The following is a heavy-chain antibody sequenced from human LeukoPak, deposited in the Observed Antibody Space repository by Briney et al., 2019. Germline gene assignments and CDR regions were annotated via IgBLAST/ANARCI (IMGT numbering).Heavy chain of an antibody. CDR2: ISYDGSNK. J-gene: IGHJ4*02. CDR3: AKDSRVVSSLNYFDY. V-gene: IGHV3-30*18. Sequence: GRSLRLSCAASGFTFSSYGKHWVRQAPGKGLEWVAVISYDGSNKYYADTAKGRFTISRDNSKNTLYLQMNSLRAEDTAVYYCAKDSRVVSSLNYFDYWGQGTLVTVSS. CDR1: GFTFSSYG. D-gene: IGHD2-2*01.